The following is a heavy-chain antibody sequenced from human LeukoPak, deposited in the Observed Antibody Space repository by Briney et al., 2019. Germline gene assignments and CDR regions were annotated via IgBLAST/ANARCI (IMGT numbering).Heavy chain of an antibody. CDR2: TYYRSKWYN. CDR1: GDSVSRDNVA. CDR3: VRGTWGYYFDY. V-gene: IGHV6-1*01. J-gene: IGHJ4*02. Sequence: SQTLSLTCGISGDSVSRDNVAWNWIRQSPSRGLEWLGRTYYRSKWYNDYAISLKGRITINPDTSKNQFSLQLNSVTPEGTAVYYCVRGTWGYYFDYWGQGTLVTVSS. D-gene: IGHD7-27*01.